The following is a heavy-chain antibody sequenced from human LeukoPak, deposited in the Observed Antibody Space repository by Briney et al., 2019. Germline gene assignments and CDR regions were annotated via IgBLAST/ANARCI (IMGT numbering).Heavy chain of an antibody. CDR1: GYTFTSYG. D-gene: IGHD5-24*01. V-gene: IGHV1-18*01. J-gene: IGHJ4*02. CDR3: ASLKTDGYFDY. Sequence: GASVKVSCKASGYTFTSYGISWVRQAPGQGPEWMGWISSYNGNTNYAQKFRGRVTMTPDTSTGTAYMELRSLRSDDTAVYYCASLKTDGYFDYWGQGTLVTVSS. CDR2: ISSYNGNT.